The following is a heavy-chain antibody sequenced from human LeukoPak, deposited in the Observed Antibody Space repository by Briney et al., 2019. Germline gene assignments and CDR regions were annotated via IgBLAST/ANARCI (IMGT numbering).Heavy chain of an antibody. CDR2: INPNSGGT. D-gene: IGHD6-19*01. J-gene: IGHJ3*02. V-gene: IGHV1-2*02. Sequence: GASVKVSCKASGYTFTSYGISWVRQAPGQGLEWMGWINPNSGGTNYAQKFQGRVTMTRDTSISTAYMELSRLRSDDTAVYYCARFGLGKHIEVAGIPFDIWGQGTMVTVSS. CDR1: GYTFTSYG. CDR3: ARFGLGKHIEVAGIPFDI.